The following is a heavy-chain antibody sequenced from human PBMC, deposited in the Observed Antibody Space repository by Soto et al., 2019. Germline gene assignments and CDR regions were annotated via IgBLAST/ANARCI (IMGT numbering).Heavy chain of an antibody. CDR1: GGSISSYY. CDR3: ARHKATVTTYFDY. V-gene: IGHV4-59*08. CDR2: IYYSGST. D-gene: IGHD4-17*01. J-gene: IGHJ4*02. Sequence: SETLSLTCTVSGGSISSYYWSWIRQPPGKGLEWIGYIYYSGSTNYNPSLKSRVTISVDTSKNQFSLKLSSVTAADTAVYYCARHKATVTTYFDYWGQGTLVTVSS.